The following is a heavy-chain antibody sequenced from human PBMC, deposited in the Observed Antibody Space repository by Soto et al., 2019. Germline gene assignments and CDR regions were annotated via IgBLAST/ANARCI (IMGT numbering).Heavy chain of an antibody. CDR3: ASGATWGTGYNWLDP. CDR1: GGSFSGYY. Sequence: QVQLQQWGAGLLKPSETLSLTCAVYGGSFSGYYWSWIRQPPGKGLEWIGEINHSGSTNYNPSLKSRVTMSVDMSKNRFSLKLSSVTAADTAVYYCASGATWGTGYNWLDPWGQGTLVTVSS. CDR2: INHSGST. D-gene: IGHD3-16*01. V-gene: IGHV4-34*01. J-gene: IGHJ5*02.